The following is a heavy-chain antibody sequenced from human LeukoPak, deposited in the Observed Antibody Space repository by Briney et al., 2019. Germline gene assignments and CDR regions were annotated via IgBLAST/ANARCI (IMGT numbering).Heavy chain of an antibody. CDR3: ARGVRYYDFWSGYTDY. CDR2: ISYDGSNK. J-gene: IGHJ4*02. D-gene: IGHD3-3*01. Sequence: TGGSLRLSCAASGFTFSSYAMHWVRQAPGKGLEWVAVISYDGSNKYYADSVKGRFTISRDNSKNTLYLQMNSLRAEDTAVYYCARGVRYYDFWSGYTDYWGQGTLVTVSS. V-gene: IGHV3-30*01. CDR1: GFTFSSYA.